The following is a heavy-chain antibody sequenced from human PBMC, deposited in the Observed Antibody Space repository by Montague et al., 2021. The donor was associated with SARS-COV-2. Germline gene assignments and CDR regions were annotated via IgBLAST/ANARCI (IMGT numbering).Heavy chain of an antibody. Sequence: SLRLSCAASGFTFSDAWLSWVRQAPGEALEWVGRIKKASHGGTVDHAAPVKGRFTISRDDSKDTMYLQMNSLKTDDTAMYFRTTFIDCTSTVCFANYWGQGTPVTVS. CDR2: IKKASHGGTV. D-gene: IGHD2-2*01. CDR1: GFTFSDAW. V-gene: IGHV3-15*01. CDR3: TTFIDCTSTVCFANY. J-gene: IGHJ4*02.